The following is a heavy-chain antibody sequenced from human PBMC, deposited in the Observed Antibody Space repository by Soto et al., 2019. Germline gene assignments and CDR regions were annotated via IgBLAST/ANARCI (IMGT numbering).Heavy chain of an antibody. CDR2: IYYSGST. D-gene: IGHD2-15*01. CDR1: GGSISSGGYF. V-gene: IGHV4-31*03. CDR3: ARAKLSRANAFDI. J-gene: IGHJ3*02. Sequence: QVQLQESGPGLVKPSQTLSLTCTVSGGSISSGGYFWSWIRQHPGKGLEWIGYIYYSGSTYYNPSLKSRVTISVDTSKNQFSLKLSSVTAADTAVYYCARAKLSRANAFDIWGQGTMVTVSS.